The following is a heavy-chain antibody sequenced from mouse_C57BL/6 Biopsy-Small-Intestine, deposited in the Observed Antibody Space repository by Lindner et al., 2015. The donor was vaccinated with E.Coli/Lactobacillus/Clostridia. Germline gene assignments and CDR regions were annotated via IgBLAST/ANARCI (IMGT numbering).Heavy chain of an antibody. CDR2: ISSGSSTI. CDR1: GFTFSDYG. D-gene: IGHD2-10*01. J-gene: IGHJ3*01. Sequence: VQLQESGGGLVKPGGSLKLSCAASGFTFSDYGMHWVRQAPEKGLEWVAYISSGSSTIYYADTVKGRFTISRDNAKNTLFLQMTSLRSEDTAMYYCARPTYYGNYEDWFAYWGQGTLVTVSA. V-gene: IGHV5-17*01. CDR3: ARPTYYGNYEDWFAY.